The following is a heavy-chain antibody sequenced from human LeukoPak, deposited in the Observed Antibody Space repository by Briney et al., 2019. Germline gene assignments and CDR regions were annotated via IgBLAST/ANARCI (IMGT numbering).Heavy chain of an antibody. CDR2: IYPGDSDT. CDR1: GYSFTNYW. J-gene: IGHJ4*02. CDR3: ARGIVGATGDVYYFDY. Sequence: GESLKISCKGSGYSFTNYWISWVRQMPGKGLEWMGIIYPGDSDTRYSPSFQGQVTISADKSISTAYLQWSSLKASDTAMYYCARGIVGATGDVYYFDYWGQGTLVTVSS. D-gene: IGHD1-26*01. V-gene: IGHV5-51*01.